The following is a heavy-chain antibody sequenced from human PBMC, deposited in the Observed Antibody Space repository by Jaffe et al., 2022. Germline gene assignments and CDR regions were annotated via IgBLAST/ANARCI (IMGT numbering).Heavy chain of an antibody. Sequence: QLQLQESGPGLVKPSETLSLTCTVSGGSISSSSYYWGWIRQPPGKGLEWIGSIYYSGSTYYNPSLKSRVTISVDTSKNQFSLKLSSVTAADTAVYYCAGRSGWYEKQTDYWGQGTLVTVSS. CDR1: GGSISSSSYY. CDR2: IYYSGST. D-gene: IGHD6-19*01. CDR3: AGRSGWYEKQTDY. V-gene: IGHV4-39*01. J-gene: IGHJ4*02.